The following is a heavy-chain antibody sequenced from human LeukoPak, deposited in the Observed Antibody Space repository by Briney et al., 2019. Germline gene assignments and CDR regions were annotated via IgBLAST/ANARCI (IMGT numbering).Heavy chain of an antibody. Sequence: GVSLRLSCAASVLTFHDYVMHGVRQAPGKGLNGVSRISGDGGSTYYADSAKGRFTISRDNSKNSLYLQMNSLRTEDTALYYCAKDGASYGSGSYQVYYYYYGMDVWGQGTTVTVSS. D-gene: IGHD3-10*01. V-gene: IGHV3-43*02. J-gene: IGHJ6*02. CDR3: AKDGASYGSGSYQVYYYYYGMDV. CDR1: VLTFHDYV. CDR2: ISGDGGST.